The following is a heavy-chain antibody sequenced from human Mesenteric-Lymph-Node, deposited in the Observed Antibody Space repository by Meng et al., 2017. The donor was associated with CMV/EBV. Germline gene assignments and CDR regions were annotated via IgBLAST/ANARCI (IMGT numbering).Heavy chain of an antibody. CDR1: GFTFSSYW. CDR2: ISSDGSST. V-gene: IGHV3-74*01. D-gene: IGHD1-1*01. Sequence: GESLKISCAASGFTFSSYWMHWVRQAPGKGLVWVLGISSDGSSTSYADSVKGRFTISRDNAKNSLYLQMNSLRAEDTAVYYCARGVQYWGQGTLVTVSS. CDR3: ARGVQY. J-gene: IGHJ4*02.